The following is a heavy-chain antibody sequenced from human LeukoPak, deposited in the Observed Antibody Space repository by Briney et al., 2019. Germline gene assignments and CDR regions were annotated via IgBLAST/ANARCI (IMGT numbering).Heavy chain of an antibody. Sequence: EASVKVSCKASGFTFTSSAMQWVRQARGQRLEWVGWIVVGSGNTNYAQKFQERVTITRDMSTSTAYMELSSLRSEDTAVYYCAAGTPNIVAHDAFDIWGQGTMVTVSS. CDR1: GFTFTSSA. CDR3: AAGTPNIVAHDAFDI. CDR2: IVVGSGNT. V-gene: IGHV1-58*02. D-gene: IGHD5-12*01. J-gene: IGHJ3*02.